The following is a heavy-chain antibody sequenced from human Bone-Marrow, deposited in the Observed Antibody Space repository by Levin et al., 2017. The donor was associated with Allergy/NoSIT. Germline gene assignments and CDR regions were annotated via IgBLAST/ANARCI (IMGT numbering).Heavy chain of an antibody. D-gene: IGHD5-18*01. Sequence: PGGSLRLSCAASGFTFSTYAMHWVRQAPGKGLEWVAVISYDGSNKYYVESVKGRFTISRDISKNTLFLQMNSLRADDTAVYYCARDRDSYGFYTGYYYYYGMDVWGQGTTVTVSS. CDR3: ARDRDSYGFYTGYYYYYGMDV. CDR2: ISYDGSNK. V-gene: IGHV3-30-3*01. J-gene: IGHJ6*02. CDR1: GFTFSTYA.